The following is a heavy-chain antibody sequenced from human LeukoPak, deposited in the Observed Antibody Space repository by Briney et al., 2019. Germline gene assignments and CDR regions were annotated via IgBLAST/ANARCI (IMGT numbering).Heavy chain of an antibody. CDR2: IWYDGSNK. D-gene: IGHD3-10*01. J-gene: IGHJ4*02. CDR1: GFTFSSYG. V-gene: IGHV3-30*02. Sequence: GGSLRLSCAASGFTFSSYGMHWVRQAPGKGLEWVAFIWYDGSNKYYADSVKGRFTISRDNSKKTLYLQMNSLRAEDTAVYYCRYYGAGSYYTLDYWGQGTLVTVSS. CDR3: RYYGAGSYYTLDY.